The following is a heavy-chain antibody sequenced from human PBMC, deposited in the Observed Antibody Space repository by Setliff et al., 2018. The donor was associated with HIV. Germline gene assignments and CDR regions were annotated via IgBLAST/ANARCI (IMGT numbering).Heavy chain of an antibody. CDR2: MCHGGNNN. Sequence: SETLSLTCGVSGYSISSDYCWGWIRQPPGKGLEWIGNMCHGGNNNYYNPSLKSRVTISVDTSKNQFFLKVTSVTAADTAMYYCVRDDYGYNGKGFDYWGPGTLVTVSS. J-gene: IGHJ4*02. V-gene: IGHV4-38-2*02. CDR1: GYSISSDYC. CDR3: VRDDYGYNGKGFDY. D-gene: IGHD4-17*01.